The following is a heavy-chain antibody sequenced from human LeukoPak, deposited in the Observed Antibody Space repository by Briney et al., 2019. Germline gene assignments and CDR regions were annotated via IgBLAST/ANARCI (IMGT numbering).Heavy chain of an antibody. Sequence: GGSLRLSCGGSGFTFSRYAMSWVRQAPGKGLQWVSEIGGSGGAIYYADSVKGRFTISRDNAKNSLYLQMNSLRAEDTAVYYCARTYYDFWSGDYYFDYWGQGTLVTVSS. D-gene: IGHD3-3*01. J-gene: IGHJ4*02. V-gene: IGHV3-23*01. CDR3: ARTYYDFWSGDYYFDY. CDR2: IGGSGGAI. CDR1: GFTFSRYA.